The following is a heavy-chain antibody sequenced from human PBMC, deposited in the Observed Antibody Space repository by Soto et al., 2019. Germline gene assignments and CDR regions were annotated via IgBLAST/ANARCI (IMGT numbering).Heavy chain of an antibody. CDR3: ARGNMIVVGYYYGMDV. CDR1: GGSFSGYY. CDR2: INHSGST. D-gene: IGHD3-22*01. J-gene: IGHJ6*02. Sequence: SETLSLTCAVYGGSFSGYYWSWIRQPPGKGLEWIGEINHSGSTNYNPSLKSRVTISVDTSKNQFSLKLSSVTAADTAVYYCARGNMIVVGYYYGMDVWGQGTTVTVSS. V-gene: IGHV4-34*01.